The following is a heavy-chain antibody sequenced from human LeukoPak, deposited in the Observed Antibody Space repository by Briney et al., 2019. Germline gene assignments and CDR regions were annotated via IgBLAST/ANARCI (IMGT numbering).Heavy chain of an antibody. V-gene: IGHV1-69*05. CDR2: IIPIFGTA. J-gene: IGHJ6*03. CDR3: AGSRGCSSTSCYKPLFYYYMDV. Sequence: ASVKVSCKASGGTFSSYAISWVRQAPGQGLEWMGGIIPIFGTANYAQKFQGRVTITTDESTSTAYMELSSLRSEDTAVYYCAGSRGCSSTSCYKPLFYYYMDVWGKGTTVTVSS. D-gene: IGHD2-2*02. CDR1: GGTFSSYA.